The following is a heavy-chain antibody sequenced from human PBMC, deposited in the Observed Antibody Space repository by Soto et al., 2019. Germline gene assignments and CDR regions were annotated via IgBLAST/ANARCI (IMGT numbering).Heavy chain of an antibody. CDR2: ISAYNGNT. CDR3: ARDLGTVPAARGDAFDI. V-gene: IGHV1-18*04. CDR1: GYTFTSYG. Sequence: QVQLVQSGAEVKKPGASVKVSCKASGYTFTSYGISWVRQAPGQGLEWMGWISAYNGNTNYAQKLQGRVTMTKDTSTSTAYMELRSLRSDDTAVYYCARDLGTVPAARGDAFDIWGQGTMVTVSS. J-gene: IGHJ3*02. D-gene: IGHD2-2*01.